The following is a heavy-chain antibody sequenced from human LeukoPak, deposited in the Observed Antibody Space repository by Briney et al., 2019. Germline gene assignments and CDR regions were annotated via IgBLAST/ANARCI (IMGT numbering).Heavy chain of an antibody. CDR2: IYHSGST. V-gene: IGHV4-38-2*02. CDR1: GYSISSGYY. CDR3: ARGSSLHPYY. D-gene: IGHD6-6*01. Sequence: SETLSLTCTVSGYSISSGYYWGWIRQPPGKGLEWIGSIYHSGSTYYNPSLKSRVTISVDTSKNQFSLKLSSVTAADTAVYYCARGSSLHPYYWGQGTLVTVSS. J-gene: IGHJ4*02.